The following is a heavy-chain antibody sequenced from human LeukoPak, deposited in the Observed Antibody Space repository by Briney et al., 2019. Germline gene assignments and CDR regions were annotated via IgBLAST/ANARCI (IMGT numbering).Heavy chain of an antibody. J-gene: IGHJ4*02. D-gene: IGHD3-3*01. CDR1: GFTFSSYS. V-gene: IGHV3-21*01. Sequence: GGSLRPSCAASGFTFSSYSMNWVRQAPGKGLEWVSSISSSSSYIYYADSVKGRFTISRDNAKNSLYLQMNSLRAEDTAVYYCARGGRTIFGVVIDPFDYWGQGTLVTVSS. CDR3: ARGGRTIFGVVIDPFDY. CDR2: ISSSSSYI.